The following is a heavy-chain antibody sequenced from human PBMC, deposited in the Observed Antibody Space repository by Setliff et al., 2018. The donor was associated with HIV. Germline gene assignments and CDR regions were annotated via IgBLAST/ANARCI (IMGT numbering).Heavy chain of an antibody. D-gene: IGHD3-10*01. CDR2: IYDSEST. CDR3: ARETNASGSLTAYWYFDL. J-gene: IGHJ2*01. CDR1: GGSISSGDYY. Sequence: PSETLSLTCTVSGGSISSGDYYWSWIRQPPGKGLEWIGNIYDSESTYYNTSLKSRVTISVDTSKNHFSLKLNSVTAADTAVYYCARETNASGSLTAYWYFDLWGRGTLVTVSS. V-gene: IGHV4-30-4*08.